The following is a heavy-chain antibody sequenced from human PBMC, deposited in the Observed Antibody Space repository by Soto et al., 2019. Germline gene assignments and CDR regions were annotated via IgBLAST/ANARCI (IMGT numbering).Heavy chain of an antibody. CDR3: ARGGVSTRTFDY. D-gene: IGHD3-3*01. CDR1: GYNFAGYW. V-gene: IGHV5-51*01. CDR2: IYPSDSDT. Sequence: GESLKISCKGSGYNFAGYWIAWVRQMPGKGLELMGIIYPSDSDTRYRPSFQGQVTISADKSISSAYLQWSSLRASGTAMYYCARGGVSTRTFDYWGQGTPVTVSS. J-gene: IGHJ4*02.